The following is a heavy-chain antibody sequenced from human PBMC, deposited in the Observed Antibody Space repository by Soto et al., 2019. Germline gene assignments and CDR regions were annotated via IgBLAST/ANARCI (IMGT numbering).Heavy chain of an antibody. CDR3: ARGGVSTRTFDY. D-gene: IGHD3-3*01. CDR1: GYNFAGYW. V-gene: IGHV5-51*01. CDR2: IYPSDSDT. Sequence: GESLKISCKGSGYNFAGYWIAWVRQMPGKGLELMGIIYPSDSDTRYRPSFQGQVTISADKSISSAYLQWSSLRASGTAMYYCARGGVSTRTFDYWGQGTPVTVSS. J-gene: IGHJ4*02.